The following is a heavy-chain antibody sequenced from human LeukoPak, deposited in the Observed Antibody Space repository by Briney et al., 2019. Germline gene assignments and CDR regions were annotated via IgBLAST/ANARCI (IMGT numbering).Heavy chain of an antibody. CDR2: ISYDGSNK. CDR3: AREKMSSNYVFDT. V-gene: IGHV3-30-3*01. CDR1: GFTFGDYA. J-gene: IGHJ5*02. D-gene: IGHD4-11*01. Sequence: PGGSLRLSCTASGFTFGDYAMSWFRQAPGKGLEWVAVISYDGSNKYYADSVKGRFTISRDNSKNTLYLQMNSLRAEDTAIYYCAREKMSSNYVFDTWGQGALVTVSS.